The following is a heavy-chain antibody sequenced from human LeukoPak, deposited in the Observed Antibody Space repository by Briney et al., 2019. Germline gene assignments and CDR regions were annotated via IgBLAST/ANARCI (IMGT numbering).Heavy chain of an antibody. V-gene: IGHV3-23*01. D-gene: IGHD5-18*01. CDR1: EFTFSIYA. CDR2: ISGSGGST. CDR3: VRGYSYGWFDP. J-gene: IGHJ5*02. Sequence: HPGGSLRLSRAVSEFTFSIYAMNWVRQAPGKGLGWVSAISGSGGSTHYADSVKGRFTISRDNSKNTLYLQMNSLRADDTAVYYCVRGYSYGWFDPWGQGTLVTVSS.